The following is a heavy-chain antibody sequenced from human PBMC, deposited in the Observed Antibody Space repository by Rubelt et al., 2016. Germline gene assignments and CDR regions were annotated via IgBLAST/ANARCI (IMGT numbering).Heavy chain of an antibody. D-gene: IGHD4/OR15-4a*01. CDR1: GYTLTTLA. CDR2: INANTGDP. Sequence: QVQLVQSGSELKKPGASVKISCKASGYTLTTLAMNWVRQAPGQGLEWMGWINANTGDPTYAQGFTGRFVFSWDTSVNTAYLQISSLQPEDTAVYFCARGHYGAWGQGTLVTVSS. V-gene: IGHV7-4-1*02. CDR3: ARGHYGA. J-gene: IGHJ5*02.